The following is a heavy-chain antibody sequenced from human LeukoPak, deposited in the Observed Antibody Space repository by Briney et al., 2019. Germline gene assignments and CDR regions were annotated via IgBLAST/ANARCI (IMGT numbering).Heavy chain of an antibody. Sequence: GGSLRLSCAASGFTFSSYWMSWVREAPGKGLEWGANIKQGGSEKYYVDSVKGRFTISRDNAKNSLYLQMNSLRAEDTAVYYCARDHHDYDFWSGYWGAFDIWGQGTMVTVSS. CDR1: GFTFSSYW. V-gene: IGHV3-7*01. D-gene: IGHD3-3*01. J-gene: IGHJ3*02. CDR3: ARDHHDYDFWSGYWGAFDI. CDR2: IKQGGSEK.